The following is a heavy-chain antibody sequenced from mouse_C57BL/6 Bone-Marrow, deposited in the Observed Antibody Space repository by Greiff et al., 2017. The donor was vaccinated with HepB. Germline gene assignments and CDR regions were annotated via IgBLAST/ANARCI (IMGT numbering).Heavy chain of an antibody. D-gene: IGHD1-1*01. CDR2: IYPRSGNT. V-gene: IGHV1-81*01. J-gene: IGHJ2*01. CDR1: GYTFTSYG. CDR3: ARRRYGCSYYFDY. Sequence: QVQLQQSGAELARPGASVKLSCKASGYTFTSYGISWVKQRTGQGLEWIGEIYPRSGNTYYNEKFKGKATLTADKASSTAYMELRSLTSEDSAVYFCARRRYGCSYYFDYWGQGTTLTVSS.